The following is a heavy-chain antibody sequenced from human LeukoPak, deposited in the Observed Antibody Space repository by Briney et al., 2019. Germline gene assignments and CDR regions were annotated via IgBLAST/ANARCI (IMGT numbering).Heavy chain of an antibody. J-gene: IGHJ5*02. Sequence: ETLSLTCTVSGDSISSSRHSWGWIRQPPGKGLEWVSVIYSGGSTYYADSVKGRFTISRDNSKNTLYLQMNSLRAEDTAVYYCARGVGGELLSWGQGTLVTVSS. CDR2: IYSGGST. CDR3: ARGVGGELLS. D-gene: IGHD1-26*01. V-gene: IGHV3-53*01. CDR1: GDSISSSRHS.